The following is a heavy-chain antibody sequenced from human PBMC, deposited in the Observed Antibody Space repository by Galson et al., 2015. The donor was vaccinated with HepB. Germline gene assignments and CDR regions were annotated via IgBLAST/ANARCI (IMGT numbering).Heavy chain of an antibody. D-gene: IGHD3-3*01. Sequence: SLRLSCAASGFTFSSYSMNWVRQAPGKGLEWVSYISSSSSTIYYADSVKGRFTISRDNAKNSLYLQMNSLRAEDTAVYYCARGRGLWSGEDPFDYWGQGTLVTVSS. CDR2: ISSSSSTI. CDR3: ARGRGLWSGEDPFDY. V-gene: IGHV3-48*01. J-gene: IGHJ4*02. CDR1: GFTFSSYS.